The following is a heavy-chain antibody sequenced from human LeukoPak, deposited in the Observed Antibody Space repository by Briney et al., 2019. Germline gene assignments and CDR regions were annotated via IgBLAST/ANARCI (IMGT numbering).Heavy chain of an antibody. CDR1: GGSISSYY. J-gene: IGHJ4*02. CDR2: IYYSGST. CDR3: AGSYGSPSTVVFYFDY. Sequence: SETLSLTCTVSGGSISSYYWSWIRQPPGKGLEWIGYIYYSGSTNYNPSLKSRVTISVDTSKNQFSLKLSSVTAADAAVYYCAGSYGSPSTVVFYFDYWGQGTLVTVSS. D-gene: IGHD6-6*01. V-gene: IGHV4-59*01.